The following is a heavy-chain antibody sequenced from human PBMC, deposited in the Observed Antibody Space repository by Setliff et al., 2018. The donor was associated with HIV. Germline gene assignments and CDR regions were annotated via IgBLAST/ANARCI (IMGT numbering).Heavy chain of an antibody. CDR1: GFSISSRYY. CDR3: ARDVLGLVISVYGF. Sequence: TLSLTCDVSGFSISSRYYWGWIRQSPGKGLEWIGNIYHTGSSYYNPSLNDQATISLDTSKNQFSLKLNSVTAADTAVYYCARDVLGLVISVYGFWGQGIPVTVSS. J-gene: IGHJ4*02. D-gene: IGHD3-22*01. V-gene: IGHV4-38-2*02. CDR2: IYHTGSS.